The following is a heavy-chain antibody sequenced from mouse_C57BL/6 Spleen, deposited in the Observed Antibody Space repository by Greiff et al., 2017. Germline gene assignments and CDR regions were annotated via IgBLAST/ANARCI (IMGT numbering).Heavy chain of an antibody. D-gene: IGHD4-1*01. CDR3: ARDWEYYFDY. CDR1: GYAFTNYL. J-gene: IGHJ2*01. V-gene: IGHV1-54*01. Sequence: VKLMESGAELVRPGTSVKVSCKASGYAFTNYLIEWVKQRPGQGLEWIGVINPGSGGTNYNEKFKGKATLTADKSSSTAYMQLSSLTSEDSAVYFCARDWEYYFDYWGQGTTLTVSS. CDR2: INPGSGGT.